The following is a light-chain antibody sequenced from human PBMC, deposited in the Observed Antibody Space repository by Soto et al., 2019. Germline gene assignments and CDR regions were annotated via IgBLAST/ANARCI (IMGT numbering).Light chain of an antibody. CDR2: SAS. V-gene: IGKV1-39*01. Sequence: DIQMTQSPSSLSASVGDRVIITCRASQSISKYLNWYLQKPGKAPKLLIYSASSLQSGVPSRFSGSGSGTDFTLTISNLQLEDFASYYCQQSYSAPLTFGGGTKV. CDR3: QQSYSAPLT. CDR1: QSISKY. J-gene: IGKJ4*01.